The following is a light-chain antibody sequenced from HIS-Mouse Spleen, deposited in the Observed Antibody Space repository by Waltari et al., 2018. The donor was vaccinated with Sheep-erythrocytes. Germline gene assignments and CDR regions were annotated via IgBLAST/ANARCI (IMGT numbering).Light chain of an antibody. V-gene: IGLV2-11*01. Sequence: QSALTQPRSVSGSPGPSVTIPCTGTSSDVGGYNYVSWYQQHPGKAPKLIIYDVSKRPSGVPDRFSGSKSGNTASLTISGLQAEDEADYYCCSYAGSYNHVFATGTKVTVL. J-gene: IGLJ1*01. CDR3: CSYAGSYNHV. CDR2: DVS. CDR1: SSDVGGYNY.